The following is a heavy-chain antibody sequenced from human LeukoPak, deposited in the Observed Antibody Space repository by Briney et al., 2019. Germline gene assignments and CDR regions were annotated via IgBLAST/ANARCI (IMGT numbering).Heavy chain of an antibody. V-gene: IGHV4-34*01. D-gene: IGHD6-13*01. Sequence: PSETLSLTCAVYGGSFSGYYWSWIRQPPGKGLEWIGEVNHSGSTNYNPSLKSRVTISVDTSKNQFSLKLSSVTAADTAVYYCARAGRQQQLVQGGNYYFDYWGQGTLVTVSS. CDR2: VNHSGST. J-gene: IGHJ4*02. CDR1: GGSFSGYY. CDR3: ARAGRQQQLVQGGNYYFDY.